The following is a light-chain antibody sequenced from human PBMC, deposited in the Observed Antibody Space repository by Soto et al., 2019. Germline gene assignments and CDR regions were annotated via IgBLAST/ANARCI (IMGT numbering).Light chain of an antibody. V-gene: IGLV2-8*01. CDR1: SSDVGGYNY. J-gene: IGLJ1*01. CDR3: CSYAGDYMFV. Sequence: QSALTQPPSASGSPGQSVAISCTGTSSDVGGYNYVSWYQQHPGKAPKPMIYEGTKRPSGVSDRFSGSKSDNTASLTISGLQAEDEGDYYCCSYAGDYMFVFGTGTKLTVL. CDR2: EGT.